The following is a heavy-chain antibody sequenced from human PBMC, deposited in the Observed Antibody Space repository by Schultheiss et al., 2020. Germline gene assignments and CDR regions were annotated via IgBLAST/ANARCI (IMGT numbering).Heavy chain of an antibody. CDR1: GGSISSSSYY. Sequence: SQTLSLTCTVSGGSISSSSYYWGWIRQPPGKGLEWIGSIYYSGSTYYNPSLKSRVTMSVDTSKNQFSLKLSSVTAADTAVYYCATFHCTGNSCYVGYWGQGTLVTVSS. CDR3: ATFHCTGNSCYVGY. CDR2: IYYSGST. V-gene: IGHV4-39*07. J-gene: IGHJ4*02. D-gene: IGHD2-2*01.